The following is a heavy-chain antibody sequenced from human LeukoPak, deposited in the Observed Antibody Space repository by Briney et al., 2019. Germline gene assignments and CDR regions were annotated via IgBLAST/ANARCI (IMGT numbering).Heavy chain of an antibody. Sequence: ASVKVSCKASGYTFTGYYMHWVRQAPGQGLEWMGWINPNSGGTNYAQKFQGRVTMTRDTSISTAYMELSRLRSDDTAVYYCARDVHSSGRHASYNWFDPWGQGTLVTVSS. J-gene: IGHJ5*02. CDR1: GYTFTGYY. D-gene: IGHD6-19*01. V-gene: IGHV1-2*02. CDR2: INPNSGGT. CDR3: ARDVHSSGRHASYNWFDP.